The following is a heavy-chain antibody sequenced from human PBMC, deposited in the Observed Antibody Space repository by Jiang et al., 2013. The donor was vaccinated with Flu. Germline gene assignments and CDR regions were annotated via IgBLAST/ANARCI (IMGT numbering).Heavy chain of an antibody. Sequence: YGPGLVKPSQTLPLTCTVSGGSISSGGYYWSWIRQHPGKGLEWIGYIYYSGSTYYNPSLKSRVTISVDTSKNQFSLKLSSVTAADTAVYYCARLNTPDVGYVDYWGQGTLVTV. V-gene: IGHV4-31*03. CDR1: GGSISSGGYY. CDR3: ARLNTPDVGYVDY. D-gene: IGHD1-26*01. CDR2: IYYSGST. J-gene: IGHJ4*02.